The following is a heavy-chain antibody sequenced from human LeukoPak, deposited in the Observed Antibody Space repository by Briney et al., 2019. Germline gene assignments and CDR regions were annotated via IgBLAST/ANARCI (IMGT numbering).Heavy chain of an antibody. Sequence: GGTLRLSCASSGFTFSSYGMSWVRQAPGKGLELISGISGNGDSTYYVDSVKGRFTISRDNSKNTLYLQMNSLRAEDTAVYYCASGSPLVYWGQGTLVTVSS. CDR2: ISGNGDST. CDR3: ASGSPLVY. D-gene: IGHD3-10*01. CDR1: GFTFSSYG. V-gene: IGHV3-23*01. J-gene: IGHJ4*02.